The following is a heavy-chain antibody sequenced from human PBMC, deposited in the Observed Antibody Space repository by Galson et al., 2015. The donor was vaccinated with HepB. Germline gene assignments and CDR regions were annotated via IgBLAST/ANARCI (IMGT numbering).Heavy chain of an antibody. J-gene: IGHJ4*02. Sequence: SVKVSCKASGYTFTCYGISWVRQAPGQGLEWMGWISTYNGNTNYAQKLQGRVTMTTDTSTSTAYMELRSLRSDDTAVYYCAREAMAAAEGGFDYWGQGTLVTVSS. D-gene: IGHD6-13*01. CDR1: GYTFTCYG. V-gene: IGHV1-18*01. CDR2: ISTYNGNT. CDR3: AREAMAAAEGGFDY.